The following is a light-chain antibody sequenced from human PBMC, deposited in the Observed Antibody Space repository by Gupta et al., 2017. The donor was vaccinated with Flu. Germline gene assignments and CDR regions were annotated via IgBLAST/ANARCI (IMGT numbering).Light chain of an antibody. CDR2: GAS. CDR1: QSVDNNR. Sequence: EIVLTPSPGTLSSSPGDRSTLSCRASQSVDNNRLAWYQLRPGQAPRLLIFGASSRATGIPDRFSGSGSGSDFTLTISRLEPEDFGVYYCKQEGSSQYTFGQGTKVEIK. CDR3: KQEGSSQYT. V-gene: IGKV3-20*01. J-gene: IGKJ2*01.